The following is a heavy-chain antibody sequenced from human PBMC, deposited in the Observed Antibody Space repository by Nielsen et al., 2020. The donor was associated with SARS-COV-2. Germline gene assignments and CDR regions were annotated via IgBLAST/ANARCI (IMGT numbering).Heavy chain of an antibody. D-gene: IGHD3-16*01. J-gene: IGHJ4*02. V-gene: IGHV3-33*01. CDR3: ARDRGGWADY. CDR2: IWYDGSNK. Sequence: GESLKISCAASGFTFSSYGLHWVRQAPGKGLEWVAVIWYDGSNKYYADSVKGRFTISRDNSKNTLYLQMNSLRAEDTAVYYCARDRGGWADYWGQGTLVTVSS. CDR1: GFTFSSYG.